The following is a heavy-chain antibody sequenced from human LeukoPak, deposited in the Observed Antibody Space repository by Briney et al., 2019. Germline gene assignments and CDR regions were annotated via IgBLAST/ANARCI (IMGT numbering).Heavy chain of an antibody. CDR1: GYTFTSYD. CDR2: MNPNSGNT. Sequence: ASVKVSCKASGYTFTSYDINWVRQATGQGLEWMGWMNPNSGNTGYAQKFQGRVTMTRNTSISTAYMELSSLRSEDTAVYYCARGGIAAAQRGFDPWGQGTLVTVSS. V-gene: IGHV1-8*01. D-gene: IGHD6-13*01. CDR3: ARGGIAAAQRGFDP. J-gene: IGHJ5*02.